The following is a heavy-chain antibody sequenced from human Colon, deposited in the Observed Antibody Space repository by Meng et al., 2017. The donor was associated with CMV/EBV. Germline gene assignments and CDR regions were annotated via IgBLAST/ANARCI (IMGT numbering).Heavy chain of an antibody. CDR1: GFTFSTSD. CDR3: AREIGGDQTYFDY. D-gene: IGHD3-16*01. Sequence: GESLKISCAASGFTFSTSDMHWVRQAPGKGLEWVSSIGNAGDTYYPDSVKGRFTISRDNSKNTLYLQMNSLRAEDTAVYYCAREIGGDQTYFDYWGQGTLVTVSS. J-gene: IGHJ4*02. V-gene: IGHV3-13*01. CDR2: IGNAGDT.